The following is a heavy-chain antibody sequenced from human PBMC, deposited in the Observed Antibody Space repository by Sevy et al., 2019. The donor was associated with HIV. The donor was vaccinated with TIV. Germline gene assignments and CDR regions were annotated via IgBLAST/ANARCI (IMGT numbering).Heavy chain of an antibody. V-gene: IGHV1-69*13. Sequence: ASVKVSCKASGGTFSSYAISWVRQAPGQGLEWMGGIIPIFGTANYAQKFQGRVTITADESTSTAYMELSSLRSEDTAVYYCARDGRDIVVVPAAMLYYGMDVWGQWTTVTVSS. D-gene: IGHD2-2*01. CDR1: GGTFSSYA. CDR2: IIPIFGTA. J-gene: IGHJ6*02. CDR3: ARDGRDIVVVPAAMLYYGMDV.